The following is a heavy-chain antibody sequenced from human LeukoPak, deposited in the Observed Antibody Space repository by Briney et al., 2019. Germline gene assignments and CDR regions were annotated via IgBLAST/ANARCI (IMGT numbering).Heavy chain of an antibody. D-gene: IGHD1-1*01. J-gene: IGHJ6*03. CDR1: DDSITMYY. CDR3: ARGRVSSSTWYSTYYYYFYMDV. V-gene: IGHV4-59*01. Sequence: SETLSLTCSVSDDSITMYYWTWIRQPPGKGLEWIGYVDHTGSTNFNPSLNGRVSLSRDTTKNLFPLSLRSVTAADTAVYFCARGRVSSSTWYSTYYYYFYMDVWGKGTTVTVSS. CDR2: VDHTGST.